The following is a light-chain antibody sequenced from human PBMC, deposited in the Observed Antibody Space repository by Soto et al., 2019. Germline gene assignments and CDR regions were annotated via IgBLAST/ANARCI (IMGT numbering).Light chain of an antibody. J-gene: IGLJ2*01. CDR1: SSDVGGYNY. Sequence: QSALTQPASVSGSPGQSITISCTGTSSDVGGYNYVSWYQQHPGKAPKLMIYEVSNRPSGVSNRVSGSKSGNTASLTISGPQAEYQADYYCSSYSSSSTVVFGGGTKVTAL. CDR2: EVS. CDR3: SSYSSSSTVV. V-gene: IGLV2-14*01.